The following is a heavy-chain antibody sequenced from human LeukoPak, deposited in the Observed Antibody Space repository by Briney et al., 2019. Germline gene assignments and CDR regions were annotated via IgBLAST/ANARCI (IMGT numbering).Heavy chain of an antibody. Sequence: SETLSLTCTVSGGSIDSSDYYWGWIRQPPGKGLEWIGEINHSGSTNYNPSLKSRVTISVDTSKNQFSLKLSSVTAADTAVYYCAFTGYWGQGTLVTVSS. V-gene: IGHV4-39*07. J-gene: IGHJ4*02. D-gene: IGHD3-16*01. CDR3: AFTGY. CDR2: INHSGST. CDR1: GGSIDSSDYY.